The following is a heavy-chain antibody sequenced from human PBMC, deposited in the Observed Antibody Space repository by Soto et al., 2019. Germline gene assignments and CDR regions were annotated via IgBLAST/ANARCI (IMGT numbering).Heavy chain of an antibody. D-gene: IGHD5-12*01. J-gene: IGHJ6*02. CDR2: IIPIFGTA. Sequence: SVKVSCKASGGTFSSYAISWVRQAPGQGLEWMGGIIPIFGTANYAQKFQGRVTITADESTSTAYMELSSLRSEDTAVYYCARAVVAKISQPNYYGMDVWGQGTTVTVSS. CDR3: ARAVVAKISQPNYYGMDV. CDR1: GGTFSSYA. V-gene: IGHV1-69*13.